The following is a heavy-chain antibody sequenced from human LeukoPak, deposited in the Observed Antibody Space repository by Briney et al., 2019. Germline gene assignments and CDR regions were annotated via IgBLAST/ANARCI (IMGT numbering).Heavy chain of an antibody. Sequence: GGSLRLSCAASGFTVSSNYMSWVRQAPGKGLEWVSAISGSGGSTYYADSVKGRFTISRDNSKNTLYLQMNSLRAEDTAVYYCAKDVAAYYDFWSGYHGEATFDYWGQGTLVTVSS. CDR2: ISGSGGST. CDR3: AKDVAAYYDFWSGYHGEATFDY. J-gene: IGHJ4*02. D-gene: IGHD3-3*01. V-gene: IGHV3-23*01. CDR1: GFTVSSNY.